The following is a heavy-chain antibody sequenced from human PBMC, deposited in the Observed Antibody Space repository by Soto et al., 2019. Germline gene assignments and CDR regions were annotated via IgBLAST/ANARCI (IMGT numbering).Heavy chain of an antibody. J-gene: IGHJ6*03. V-gene: IGHV5-51*01. CDR3: ARRAAGCSGGSCYSEIEHYYYYYMDV. D-gene: IGHD2-15*01. Sequence: GESLKISCKGSGYSFTSYWIGWVRQMPGKGLEWMGIIYPGDSDTRYSPSFQGQVTISADKSISTAYLQWSSLKASDTAMYYCARRAAGCSGGSCYSEIEHYYYYYMDVWGKGTTVTVSS. CDR2: IYPGDSDT. CDR1: GYSFTSYW.